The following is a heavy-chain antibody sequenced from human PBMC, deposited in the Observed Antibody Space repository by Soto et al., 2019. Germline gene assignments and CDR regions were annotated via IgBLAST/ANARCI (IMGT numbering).Heavy chain of an antibody. CDR1: GFTVSSNY. J-gene: IGHJ4*02. V-gene: IGHV3-66*01. CDR2: IYSGGST. D-gene: IGHD1-1*01. CDR3: AREGPATGTTGGHDY. Sequence: GGSLRLSCAASGFTVSSNYMSWVRQAPGKGLEWVSVIYSGGSTYYADSVKGRFTISRDNSKNTLYLQMNSLRAEDTAVYYCAREGPATGTTGGHDYWGQGTLVTVSS.